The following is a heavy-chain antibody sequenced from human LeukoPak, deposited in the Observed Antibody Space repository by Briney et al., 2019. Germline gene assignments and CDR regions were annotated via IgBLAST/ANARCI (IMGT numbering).Heavy chain of an antibody. J-gene: IGHJ4*02. CDR2: IRYDGSNK. Sequence: PGGSLRLSCAASGFTFSSYGMHWVRQAPGKGLEWVAFIRYDGSNKYYADSVKGRFTISRDNSKNTLYLQMSSLRAEDTAVYYCAKDRGLSGYYGSGSYYPLYWGQGTLVTVSS. CDR3: AKDRGLSGYYGSGSYYPLY. D-gene: IGHD3-10*01. V-gene: IGHV3-30*02. CDR1: GFTFSSYG.